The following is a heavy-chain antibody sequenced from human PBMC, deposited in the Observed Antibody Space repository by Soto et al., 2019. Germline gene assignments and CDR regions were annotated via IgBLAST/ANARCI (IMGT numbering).Heavy chain of an antibody. CDR3: AKPTQWLIRGFDY. V-gene: IGHV3-23*01. CDR2: ISGSGGST. CDR1: GFTFSSYA. J-gene: IGHJ4*02. Sequence: EVQLLESGGGLVQPGGSLRLSCAASGFTFSSYAMNWVRQAPGKGLEWVSTISGSGGSTYYADSVKGRFTISRDNSKNPLYLQMNSLRAEDTAVYYCAKPTQWLIRGFDYWGQGTLVTVSS. D-gene: IGHD6-19*01.